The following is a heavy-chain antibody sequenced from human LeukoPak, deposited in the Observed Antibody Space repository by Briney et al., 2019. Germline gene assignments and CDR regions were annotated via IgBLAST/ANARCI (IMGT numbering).Heavy chain of an antibody. V-gene: IGHV3-20*04. CDR1: GFTFDDYG. J-gene: IGHJ3*02. Sequence: PAGGSLRLSCAASGFTFDDYGMSWVRQAPGKGLEWVSGINWNGGSTGYADSVKGRFTISRDNAKNSLYLQMNSLRAEDTAVYYCARPLHTAMGGGDIWGQGTMVTVSS. CDR3: ARPLHTAMGGGDI. D-gene: IGHD5-18*01. CDR2: INWNGGST.